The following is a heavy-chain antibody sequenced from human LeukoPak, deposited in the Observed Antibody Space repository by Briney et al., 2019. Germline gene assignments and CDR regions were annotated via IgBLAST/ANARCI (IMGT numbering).Heavy chain of an antibody. CDR2: IRSKANRYAT. V-gene: IGHV3-73*01. CDR1: GFTFSGSA. Sequence: GGSLRLSCAASGFTFSGSAMHWVRQASGKGLEWVGRIRSKANRYATAYAASVKGRFTISRDDSKNTAYMQMNGLKTEATAVYYCTRRGTMVRGVTDYWGQGTLVTVSS. CDR3: TRRGTMVRGVTDY. J-gene: IGHJ4*02. D-gene: IGHD3-10*01.